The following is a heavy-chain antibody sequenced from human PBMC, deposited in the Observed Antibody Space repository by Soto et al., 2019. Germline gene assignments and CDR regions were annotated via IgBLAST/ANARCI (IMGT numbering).Heavy chain of an antibody. V-gene: IGHV1-69*13. J-gene: IGHJ4*02. D-gene: IGHD3-10*01. CDR3: ARGPDYYGSGRGGRFDY. Sequence: AASVKVSCKASGGTFSSYAISWVRQAPGQGLEWMGGIIPIFGTANYAQKFQGRVTITADESTSTAYMELSSLRSEDTAVYYCARGPDYYGSGRGGRFDYWGQGTLVTVSS. CDR1: GGTFSSYA. CDR2: IIPIFGTA.